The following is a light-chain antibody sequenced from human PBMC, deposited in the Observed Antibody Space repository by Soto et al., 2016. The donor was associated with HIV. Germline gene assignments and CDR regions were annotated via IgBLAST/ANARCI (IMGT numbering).Light chain of an antibody. CDR3: MQALRTRT. J-gene: IGKJ1*01. V-gene: IGKV2-28*01. Sequence: EIVMTQSPPSLPVTPGEPASISCRSSQSLLHSNGYNYLDWYLQKPGQSPQLLIYLGSNRASGVPDRFSGSGSGTDFTLKISRVEAEDVGVYYCMQALRTRTFGQGTKVEI. CDR2: LGS. CDR1: QSLLHSNGYNY.